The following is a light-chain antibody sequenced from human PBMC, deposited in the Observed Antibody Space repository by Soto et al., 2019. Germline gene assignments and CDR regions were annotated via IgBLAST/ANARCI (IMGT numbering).Light chain of an antibody. CDR1: QDITKTY. Sequence: EIVLTQSPGTLSLSPGERASLSCRASQDITKTYLAWYQQKPGQAPRLLIYGASIRATGIPDRFSGSGSGTDFTLTISSLEHEDFAVYYCQQYGGSPPVTFGQGTRLEIK. J-gene: IGKJ5*01. CDR3: QQYGGSPPVT. V-gene: IGKV3-20*01. CDR2: GAS.